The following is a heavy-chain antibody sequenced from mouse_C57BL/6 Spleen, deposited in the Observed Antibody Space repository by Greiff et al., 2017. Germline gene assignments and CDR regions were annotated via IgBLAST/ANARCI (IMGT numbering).Heavy chain of an antibody. CDR2: ISDGGSYT. CDR1: GFTFSSYA. J-gene: IGHJ2*01. V-gene: IGHV5-4*03. CDR3: ARLTTVVPFDY. D-gene: IGHD1-1*01. Sequence: EVKLVESGGGLVKPGGSLKLSCAASGFTFSSYAMSWVRQTPEKRLEWVATISDGGSYTYYPDNVKGRFTISRDNAKNNLYLQMSHLKSEDTAMYYCARLTTVVPFDYWGQGTTLTVSS.